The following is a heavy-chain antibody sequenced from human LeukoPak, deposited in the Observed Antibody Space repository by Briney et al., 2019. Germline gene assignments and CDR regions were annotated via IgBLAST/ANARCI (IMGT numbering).Heavy chain of an antibody. CDR1: GGSISRYY. V-gene: IGHV4-34*01. CDR3: ARDRPYHYGSGRGYYFDY. D-gene: IGHD3-10*01. CDR2: INHSGST. J-gene: IGHJ4*02. Sequence: KTSETLSLTCSVSGGSISRYYWNWIRQPAGKGLEWIGEINHSGSTNYNPSLQSRVTISVDTSKNQFSLKLSSVTAADTAVYYCARDRPYHYGSGRGYYFDYWGQGTLVTVSS.